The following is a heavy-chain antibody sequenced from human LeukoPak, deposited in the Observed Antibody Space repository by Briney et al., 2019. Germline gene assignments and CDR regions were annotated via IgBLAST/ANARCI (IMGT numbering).Heavy chain of an antibody. D-gene: IGHD5-18*01. Sequence: SGESLLTSCKGSGYSFTSYWIGWVRQMPGKGLEWRGIIYPGDSDTSYSPSFQGQVTISADKSISTAYLQWSSLKASDTAMYYCARSRGEGYSYGSFDYWGQGTLVTVSS. CDR1: GYSFTSYW. CDR2: IYPGDSDT. J-gene: IGHJ4*02. CDR3: ARSRGEGYSYGSFDY. V-gene: IGHV5-51*01.